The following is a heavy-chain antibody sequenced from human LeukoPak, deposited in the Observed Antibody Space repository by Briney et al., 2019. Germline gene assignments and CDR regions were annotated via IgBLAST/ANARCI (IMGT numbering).Heavy chain of an antibody. V-gene: IGHV3-74*01. CDR3: ARLGSSSSGFDC. D-gene: IGHD6-6*01. J-gene: IGHJ4*02. Sequence: GGSQRLSCAASGFTFSKYWMHWVRQAPGKGLVWVSRINSDGSSTSYADFVKGRFTISRDNAKNTLYLQMNSLRVEDTAMYYCARLGSSSSGFDCWGQGTLVTVSS. CDR1: GFTFSKYW. CDR2: INSDGSST.